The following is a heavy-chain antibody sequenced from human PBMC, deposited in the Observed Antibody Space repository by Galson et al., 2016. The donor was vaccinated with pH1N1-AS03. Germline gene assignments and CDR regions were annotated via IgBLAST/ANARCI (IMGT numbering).Heavy chain of an antibody. CDR1: GFTFSSYW. CDR2: IDSDGSNT. Sequence: SLRLSCAASGFTFSSYWMHWVRHLPGKGLVWVSGIDSDGSNTYYADSVRGRFTISRDNAKNTLYLQMNNLRAEDTALYYCADPFGLPWGQGTLITVSS. J-gene: IGHJ4*02. CDR3: ADPFGLP. V-gene: IGHV3-74*01. D-gene: IGHD2/OR15-2a*01.